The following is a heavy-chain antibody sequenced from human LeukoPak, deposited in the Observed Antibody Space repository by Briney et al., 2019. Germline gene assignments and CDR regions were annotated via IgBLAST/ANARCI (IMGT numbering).Heavy chain of an antibody. CDR3: ARAPRLGHPEYFQH. Sequence: GGSLRLSCAASGFTFSSYWMSWVRQAPGKGLEWVANIKQDGSEKYYGDSVKGRFTISRDNAKNSLYLQMNSLRAEDTAVYYCARAPRLGHPEYFQHWGQGTLVTVSS. V-gene: IGHV3-7*01. J-gene: IGHJ1*01. D-gene: IGHD3-16*01. CDR1: GFTFSSYW. CDR2: IKQDGSEK.